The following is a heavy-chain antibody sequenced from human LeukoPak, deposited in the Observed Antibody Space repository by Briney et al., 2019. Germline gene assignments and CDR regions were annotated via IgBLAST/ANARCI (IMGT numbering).Heavy chain of an antibody. D-gene: IGHD5-18*01. Sequence: SGGSLRLSCAASGFTFSSYAMSWIRQAPGKGLEWVSAIRASGGSTNYADSVTGRFTISRDNYKNTLYLQMNSLRAEDTAVYYCAKVDSGYSYGSVDYWGQGTLVTVSS. CDR1: GFTFSSYA. J-gene: IGHJ4*02. V-gene: IGHV3-23*01. CDR2: IRASGGST. CDR3: AKVDSGYSYGSVDY.